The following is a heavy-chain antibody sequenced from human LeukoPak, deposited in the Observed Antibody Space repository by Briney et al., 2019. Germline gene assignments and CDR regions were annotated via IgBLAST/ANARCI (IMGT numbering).Heavy chain of an antibody. J-gene: IGHJ4*02. Sequence: PGGSLRLSCAASGFTFSNDWMHWVRQAPGKGLVWVSRINTDGSTTTYADSVKGRFTISRDNAKNTLYLQMNSLRVEDTALYYCARSRGGIYHYWGQGTLVPVSS. CDR2: INTDGSTT. CDR3: ARSRGGIYHY. CDR1: GFTFSNDW. D-gene: IGHD1-26*01. V-gene: IGHV3-74*01.